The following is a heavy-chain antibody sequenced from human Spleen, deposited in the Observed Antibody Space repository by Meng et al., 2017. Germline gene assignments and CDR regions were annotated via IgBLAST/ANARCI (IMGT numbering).Heavy chain of an antibody. D-gene: IGHD2-15*01. CDR2: IIPLFDTP. V-gene: IGHV1-69*06. CDR1: GVTFSNYA. J-gene: IGHJ4*02. Sequence: SVKVSCKASGVTFSNYAISWVRQAPGQGLEWVGGIIPLFDTPNYAQRFQGRVTITADKSTSTAYLELSSLRSEDTAVYYCATLLCSGGTCYHPQPIDYWGQGTLVTVSS. CDR3: ATLLCSGGTCYHPQPIDY.